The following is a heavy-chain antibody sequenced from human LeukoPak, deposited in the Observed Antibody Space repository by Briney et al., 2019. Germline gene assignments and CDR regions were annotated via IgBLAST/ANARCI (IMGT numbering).Heavy chain of an antibody. J-gene: IGHJ4*02. V-gene: IGHV4-34*01. D-gene: IGHD3/OR15-3a*01. Sequence: PSETLSLTCAVYGGSFSGYSWNWIRQPPGKGLEWIGEIDHGGSANYNPSLKSRVTISVDTSKNQFSLRLSSLTAADTAVYYCARVGRDKGKDYWGQGTLVTVSS. CDR3: ARVGRDKGKDY. CDR2: IDHGGSA. CDR1: GGSFSGYS.